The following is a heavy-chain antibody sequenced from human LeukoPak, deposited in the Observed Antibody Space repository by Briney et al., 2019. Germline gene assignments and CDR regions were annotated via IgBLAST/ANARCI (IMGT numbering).Heavy chain of an antibody. Sequence: GASVKVSCKASGYTFTSYGISWVRQAPGQGLEWMGWINPYSGVTTYAQKFQGRVTMTRDTSISTAYMELTRLRSDDTAVYYCARGNYYDILTGFLWGQGALVTVSS. CDR3: ARGNYYDILTGFL. J-gene: IGHJ4*02. V-gene: IGHV1-2*02. CDR2: INPYSGVT. CDR1: GYTFTSYG. D-gene: IGHD3-9*01.